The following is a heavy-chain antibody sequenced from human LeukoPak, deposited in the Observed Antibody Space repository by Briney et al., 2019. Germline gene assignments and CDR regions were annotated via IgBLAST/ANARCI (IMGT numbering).Heavy chain of an antibody. Sequence: GGSLRLSCAASGFSFSNYDMHWVRQAPGKGLEWVAFIRNDGSDKYYADSVEGRFTISRDNSKNTLYLQMNSLRAEDTAVYYCTRVLVVDSSGYYGYYFDYWGQGTLVTVSS. CDR1: GFSFSNYD. J-gene: IGHJ4*02. D-gene: IGHD3-22*01. V-gene: IGHV3-30*02. CDR3: TRVLVVDSSGYYGYYFDY. CDR2: IRNDGSDK.